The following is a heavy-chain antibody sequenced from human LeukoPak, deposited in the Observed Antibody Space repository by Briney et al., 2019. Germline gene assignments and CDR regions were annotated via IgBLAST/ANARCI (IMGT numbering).Heavy chain of an antibody. CDR2: TYYMGCT. CDR1: GGSISRYY. D-gene: IGHD6-19*01. CDR3: ARQSSGWYIH. J-gene: IGHJ4*02. V-gene: IGHV4-59*08. Sequence: PSETLSLTCTVSGGSISRYYWSWIRQPPGKGLEWIGYTYYMGCTNYNPSLKTRVTISLDTPKNQFSLKLSSVTPADTAVDYCARQSSGWYIHGGQGTLVTVPS.